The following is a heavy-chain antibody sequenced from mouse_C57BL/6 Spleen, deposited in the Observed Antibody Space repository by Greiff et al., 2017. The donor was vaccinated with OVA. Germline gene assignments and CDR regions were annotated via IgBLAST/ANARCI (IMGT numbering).Heavy chain of an antibody. V-gene: IGHV5-6*01. D-gene: IGHD3-1*01. Sequence: EVQGVESGGDLVKPGGSLKLSCAPSGFTFSSYGMSWVRQTPDKRLEWVATISSGGSYTYYPDSVKGRFTISRDNAKNTLYLQMSSLKSEDTAMYYCATGGRGAFDYWGQGTTLTVSS. J-gene: IGHJ2*01. CDR1: GFTFSSYG. CDR2: ISSGGSYT. CDR3: ATGGRGAFDY.